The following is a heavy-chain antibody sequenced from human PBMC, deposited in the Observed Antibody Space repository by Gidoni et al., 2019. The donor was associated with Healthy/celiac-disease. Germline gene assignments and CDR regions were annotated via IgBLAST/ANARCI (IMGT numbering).Heavy chain of an antibody. D-gene: IGHD3-3*01. CDR2: IAYDGSKK. V-gene: IGHV3-30*18. CDR3: AKVYYDFWSGYYSYYFDY. J-gene: IGHJ4*02. CDR1: GCSLRSYG. Sequence: QVQLVEAGVGVVQPGRSMGLACAASGCSLRSYGMHWVRQAPGKGLEWVAVIAYDGSKKYYADSVKDRFTISRDYSNNTLYLQMNSLRAEDTAVYYCAKVYYDFWSGYYSYYFDYWGQGTLVTVSS.